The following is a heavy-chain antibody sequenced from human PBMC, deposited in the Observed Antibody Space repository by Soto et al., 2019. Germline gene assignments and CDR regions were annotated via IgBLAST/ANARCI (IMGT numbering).Heavy chain of an antibody. CDR1: GFTFNSYG. Sequence: QVQLVESGGGVVQPGRSLRLSCAASGFTFNSYGMNWVRQAPGKGLELVAIISYDGSDKYYADSVKGRFTISRDNSKNTVHLQMNRLRAEDTAVYYCAKGGSYYGTLSYFDYWGQGTLVTVSS. D-gene: IGHD1-26*01. CDR2: ISYDGSDK. CDR3: AKGGSYYGTLSYFDY. J-gene: IGHJ4*02. V-gene: IGHV3-30*18.